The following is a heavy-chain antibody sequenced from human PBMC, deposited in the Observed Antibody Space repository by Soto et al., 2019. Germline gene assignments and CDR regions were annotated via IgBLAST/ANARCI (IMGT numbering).Heavy chain of an antibody. D-gene: IGHD6-6*01. J-gene: IGHJ4*02. CDR1: GGSISSSNW. CDR3: ASEYSSSSGGVYFDY. V-gene: IGHV4-4*02. CDR2: IYHSGST. Sequence: PSETLSLTCAVSGGSISSSNWWSWVRQPPGKGLEWIGEIYHSGSTNYNPSLKSRVTTSVDKSKNQFSLKLSSVTAADTAVYYCASEYSSSSGGVYFDYWGQGTLVTVSS.